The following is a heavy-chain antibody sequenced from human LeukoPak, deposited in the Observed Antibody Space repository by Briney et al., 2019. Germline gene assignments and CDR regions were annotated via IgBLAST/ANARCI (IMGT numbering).Heavy chain of an antibody. CDR2: IYYSGST. D-gene: IGHD5-24*01. J-gene: IGHJ4*02. Sequence: SETLSLTCTVSGGSISSYYWSWIRQPPGKGLEWIGYIYYSGSTNYNPSLKSRVTISVDTSKNQFSLKLSSVTAADTAVYYCARGPPPGDGYNGFDYWGQGTLVTVSS. CDR3: ARGPPPGDGYNGFDY. CDR1: GGSISSYY. V-gene: IGHV4-59*01.